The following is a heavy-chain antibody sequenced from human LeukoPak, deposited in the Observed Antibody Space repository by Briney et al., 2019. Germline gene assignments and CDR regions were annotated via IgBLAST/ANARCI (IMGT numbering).Heavy chain of an antibody. D-gene: IGHD3-3*01. CDR1: GFTFSSYA. CDR2: ISGSGGST. J-gene: IGHJ4*02. CDR3: AKDARNCDFWSRTNAFDY. V-gene: IGHV3-23*01. Sequence: TGASLRLSCAASGFTFSSYAMSWVRQAPGKGLEWVSAISGSGGSTYYADSVKGRFTISRDNSKNTLYLQMNSLRAVDTAVYYCAKDARNCDFWSRTNAFDYWGQGTLVTVSS.